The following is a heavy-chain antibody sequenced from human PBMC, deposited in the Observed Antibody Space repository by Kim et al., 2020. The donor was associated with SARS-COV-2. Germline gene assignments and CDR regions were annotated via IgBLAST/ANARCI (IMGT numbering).Heavy chain of an antibody. D-gene: IGHD4-17*01. CDR3: AREDYGGNSGATYYYYGMDV. V-gene: IGHV1-8*01. J-gene: IGHJ6*02. CDR1: GYTFTSYD. Sequence: ASVKVSCKASGYTFTSYDINWVRQATGQGLEWMGWMNPNSGNTGYAQKFQGRVTMTRNTSISTAYMELSSLRSEDTAVYYCAREDYGGNSGATYYYYGMDVWGQGTTVTVSS. CDR2: MNPNSGNT.